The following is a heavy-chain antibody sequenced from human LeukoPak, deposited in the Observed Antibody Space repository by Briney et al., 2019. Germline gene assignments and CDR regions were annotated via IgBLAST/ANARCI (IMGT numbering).Heavy chain of an antibody. D-gene: IGHD6-13*01. CDR1: GFTFSSYS. CDR2: INHSGST. CDR3: ARAEGSWPYPFDL. Sequence: GSLRLSCAASGFTFSSYSMNWVRQPPGKGLEWIGEINHSGSTNYNPSLKSRVTISVDTSKNQFSLKLSSVTAADTAVYYCARAEGSWPYPFDLWGRGTLVTVSS. V-gene: IGHV4-34*01. J-gene: IGHJ2*01.